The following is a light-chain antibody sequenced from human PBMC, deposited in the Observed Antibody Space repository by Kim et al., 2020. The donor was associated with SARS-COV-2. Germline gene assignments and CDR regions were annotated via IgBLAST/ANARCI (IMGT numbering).Light chain of an antibody. Sequence: LSPGERSTLSCKASQSIGTDLAWYQHKPGQAPRLLIYNAFTRATGIPARISGSGSGTDFTLTISSLQSEDFAVYYCQQYNDWPLTFGGGTKVDIK. CDR2: NAF. CDR3: QQYNDWPLT. J-gene: IGKJ4*01. V-gene: IGKV3D-15*01. CDR1: QSIGTD.